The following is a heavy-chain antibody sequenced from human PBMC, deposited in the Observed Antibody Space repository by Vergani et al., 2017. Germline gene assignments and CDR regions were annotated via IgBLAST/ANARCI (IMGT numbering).Heavy chain of an antibody. J-gene: IGHJ6*02. CDR3: AKDIERFQQLNTYYYYGMDV. Sequence: VQLVESGGGVVQPGRSLRLSCAASGFTFSSYGMHWVLQAPGKGLEWVSGISWNSGSIGYADSVKGRFTISRDNAKNSLYLQMNSLRAEDTALYYCAKDIERFQQLNTYYYYGMDVWGQGTTVTVSS. CDR1: GFTFSSYG. CDR2: ISWNSGSI. V-gene: IGHV3-9*01. D-gene: IGHD6-13*01.